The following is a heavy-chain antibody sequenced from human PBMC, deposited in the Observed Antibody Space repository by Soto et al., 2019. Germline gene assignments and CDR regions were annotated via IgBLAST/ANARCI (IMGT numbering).Heavy chain of an antibody. V-gene: IGHV4-59*08. D-gene: IGHD6-19*01. J-gene: IGHJ4*02. CDR2: VSYGGNT. Sequence: PSETLSLTCTVSGGSIRTYYRSWIRQPPGKGLEWIGYVSYGGNTNYNPSHKSRVTILVDTSKNQFSLKLSSVTAADTAVYYCARWVGSQWLASSYFDFWGQGTLVTVSS. CDR3: ARWVGSQWLASSYFDF. CDR1: GGSIRTYY.